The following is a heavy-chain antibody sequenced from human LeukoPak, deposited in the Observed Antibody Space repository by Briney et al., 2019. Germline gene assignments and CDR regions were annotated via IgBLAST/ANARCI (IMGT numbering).Heavy chain of an antibody. Sequence: PGGSLRLSCAASGFTFSSYAMHWVRQAPGKGLEYVSVISSSGGSTYYANSVKGRFTISRDNSKNTLYLQMGSLRAEDMAVYYCARGDYYYYYYMDVWGKGTTVTVSS. V-gene: IGHV3-64*01. CDR2: ISSSGGST. J-gene: IGHJ6*03. CDR1: GFTFSSYA. CDR3: ARGDYYYYYYMDV.